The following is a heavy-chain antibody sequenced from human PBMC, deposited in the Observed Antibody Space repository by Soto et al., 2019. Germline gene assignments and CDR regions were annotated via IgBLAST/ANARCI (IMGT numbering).Heavy chain of an antibody. CDR2: ISPFNGNI. CDR1: GFPFMPYC. V-gene: IGHV1-18*01. J-gene: IGHJ6*02. Sequence: ASLKVSWKSSGFPFMPYCITRVRQAPGQVLEWMVWISPFNGNINYGQTRQGRVTLTTDTSTCTVYMELRCLRSDDTSVYFCARDQSFDRSYYYGIDVWGEGTTVTV. CDR3: ARDQSFDRSYYYGIDV. D-gene: IGHD6-19*01.